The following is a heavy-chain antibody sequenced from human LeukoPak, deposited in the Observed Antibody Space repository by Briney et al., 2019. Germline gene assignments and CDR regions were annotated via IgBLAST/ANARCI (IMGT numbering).Heavy chain of an antibody. CDR3: ARESKSYDGSGFYHDY. Sequence: PSETLSLTCTVSGGPISSSFWSWIRQPAGKGLEWIGRIYTSGSTDYNPSLRSRVTMSVDTSRNQFSLKLTSMTAADTAVYYCARESKSYDGSGFYHDYWGQGTLVAVSS. V-gene: IGHV4-4*07. J-gene: IGHJ4*02. CDR2: IYTSGST. CDR1: GGPISSSF. D-gene: IGHD3-22*01.